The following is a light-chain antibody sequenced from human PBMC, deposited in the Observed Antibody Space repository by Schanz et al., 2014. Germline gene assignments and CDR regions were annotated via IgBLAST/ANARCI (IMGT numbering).Light chain of an antibody. V-gene: IGLV2-23*02. CDR3: CSYAGSSNFYV. CDR1: SSDVGSHNL. Sequence: QSALTQPASVSGSLGQSTTISCTGTSSDVGSHNLVSWYQQHPGKAPKLMIYEVTKRPSGVSNRFSGSKSGNTASLTISGLQSEDDAEYYCCSYAGSSNFYVFGTGTKLTVL. CDR2: EVT. J-gene: IGLJ1*01.